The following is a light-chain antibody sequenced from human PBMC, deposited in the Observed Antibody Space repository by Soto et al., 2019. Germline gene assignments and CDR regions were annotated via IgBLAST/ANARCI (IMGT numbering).Light chain of an antibody. CDR2: GAS. V-gene: IGKV3-20*01. Sequence: EILMTQSPATLSASPWERATLSCRASQSISSSYLAWYQQKPGQAPRLLIYGASSRATGIPDRFSGSGSGTDFTLTISRLEPEDFAVYYCQQYGSSPWTFGQGTKVDIK. CDR1: QSISSSY. CDR3: QQYGSSPWT. J-gene: IGKJ1*01.